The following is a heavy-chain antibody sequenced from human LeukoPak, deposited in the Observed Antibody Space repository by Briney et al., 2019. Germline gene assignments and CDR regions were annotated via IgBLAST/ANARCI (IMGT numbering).Heavy chain of an antibody. V-gene: IGHV3-21*01. Sequence: PGGSLRLSCAASGFTFSSYSMNWVRQAPGKRLEWVSSISMSSSYIYYAESVKGRFTISRDNAKNSLYLQMNSLRAEDTAVYYCAREEYSYGFGSYYYMDVWGKGTTVTVSS. CDR2: ISMSSSYI. J-gene: IGHJ6*03. CDR3: AREEYSYGFGSYYYMDV. D-gene: IGHD5-18*01. CDR1: GFTFSSYS.